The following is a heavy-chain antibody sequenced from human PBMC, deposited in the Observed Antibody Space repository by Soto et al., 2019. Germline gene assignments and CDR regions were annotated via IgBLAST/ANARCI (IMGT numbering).Heavy chain of an antibody. D-gene: IGHD2-15*01. CDR3: ARGPGGPGGPGDY. Sequence: GASVKVSCKASGYTFTSYAMHWVRQAPGQRLEWMGWINAGNGNTKYSQKFKGRVTITRDTSASTAYMELSSLRSEDTAVYYCARGPGGPGGPGDYWGQGTLVTVSS. J-gene: IGHJ4*02. CDR1: GYTFTSYA. V-gene: IGHV1-3*01. CDR2: INAGNGNT.